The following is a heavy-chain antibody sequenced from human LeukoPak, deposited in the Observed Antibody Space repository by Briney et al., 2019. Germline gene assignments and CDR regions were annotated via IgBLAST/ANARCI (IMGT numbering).Heavy chain of an antibody. D-gene: IGHD5-24*01. J-gene: IGHJ4*02. Sequence: SETLSLTCAVYGGSFTIYSWTWIRQPPGKSLEWVGEISPSGNTQYNPSLKSRVTISLDASKSQFYLKLNSVTAADTAVYYCARVQGRDAYNWEQYFYYWGQGIVVTVSS. V-gene: IGHV4-34*01. CDR3: ARVQGRDAYNWEQYFYY. CDR2: ISPSGNT. CDR1: GGSFTIYS.